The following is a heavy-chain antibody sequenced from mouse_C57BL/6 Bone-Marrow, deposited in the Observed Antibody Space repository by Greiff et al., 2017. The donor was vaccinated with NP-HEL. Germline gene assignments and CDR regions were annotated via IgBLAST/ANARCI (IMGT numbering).Heavy chain of an antibody. D-gene: IGHD1-1*01. V-gene: IGHV14-4*01. Sequence: EVQLQQSGAELVRPGASVTLSCTASGFNIKDDYMHWVKQRPEQGLEWIGWIDPENGDTEYASKFQGKATITADTSSNTAYLQLSSLTSEDTAVYYCTSFITTGAYWGQGTLVTVSA. J-gene: IGHJ3*01. CDR3: TSFITTGAY. CDR1: GFNIKDDY. CDR2: IDPENGDT.